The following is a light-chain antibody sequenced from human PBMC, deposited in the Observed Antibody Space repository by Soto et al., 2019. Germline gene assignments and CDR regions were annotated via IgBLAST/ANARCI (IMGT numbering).Light chain of an antibody. CDR3: PQSYRTLCT. J-gene: IGKJ5*01. Sequence: DIQMTQSPSSLSASVGDRVTITCRASQSISSYLNWYQQKPGKAPKLLIYAASSLKSGVPSMFSGSGSGTYYTLTISSLHPEDFETYYWPQSYRTLCTVGQGTRLESK. CDR2: AAS. CDR1: QSISSY. V-gene: IGKV1-39*01.